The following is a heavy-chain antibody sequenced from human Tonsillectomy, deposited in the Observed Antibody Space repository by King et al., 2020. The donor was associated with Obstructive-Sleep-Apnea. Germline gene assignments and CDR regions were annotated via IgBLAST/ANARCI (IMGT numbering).Heavy chain of an antibody. V-gene: IGHV3-9*01. CDR2: ITSNSRNI. CDR3: GKDKAGDLDS. CDR1: GFIFNDYA. D-gene: IGHD7-27*01. Sequence: VQLVESGGGLVQPGRSLRLSCAASGFIFNDYAFHWVRQAPGKGLEWVSGITSNSRNIGYADSVKGRFTISKDNAKSSVYLQMNSLRPEDTALYYCGKDKAGDLDSWGQGTLVIVFS. J-gene: IGHJ4*02.